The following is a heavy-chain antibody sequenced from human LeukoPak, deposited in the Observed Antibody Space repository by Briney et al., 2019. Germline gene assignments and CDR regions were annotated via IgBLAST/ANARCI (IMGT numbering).Heavy chain of an antibody. CDR3: AKPRDYYGPFAY. D-gene: IGHD3-10*01. CDR1: GFTFSSYG. CDR2: ISYDGSNK. Sequence: GGTLRLSCAASGFTFSSYGMHWVRQAPGKGLEWVAVISYDGSNKYYADSVKGRFTISRDNFKNTLYLQMNSLRAEDTAVYYCAKPRDYYGPFAYWGQGTLVTVSS. V-gene: IGHV3-30*18. J-gene: IGHJ4*02.